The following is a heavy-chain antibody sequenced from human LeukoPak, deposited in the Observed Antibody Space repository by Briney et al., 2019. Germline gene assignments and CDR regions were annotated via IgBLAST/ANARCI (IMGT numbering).Heavy chain of an antibody. CDR2: IYYSGST. Sequence: SETLSLTCTVSGGSISSGGYYWSWIRQHPGKGLEWIGYIYYSGSTYYNPSLKSRVTISVDTSKNQFSLKLSSVTAADTAVYYCARAQVHRIVATINYYYYGMDVWGQGTTVTVS. D-gene: IGHD5-12*01. J-gene: IGHJ6*02. CDR3: ARAQVHRIVATINYYYYGMDV. CDR1: GGSISSGGYY. V-gene: IGHV4-31*03.